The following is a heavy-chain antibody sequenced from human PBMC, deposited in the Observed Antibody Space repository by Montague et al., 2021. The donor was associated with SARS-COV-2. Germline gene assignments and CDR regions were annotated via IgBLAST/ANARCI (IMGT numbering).Heavy chain of an antibody. Sequence: SETLSLTCTVSGGSISRYSWTWIRQPPGKGLEWIGYICNSGSTNYNPSLTSRVTISVDTSKNQFSLKLSSVAAADTAVYYCARVGRGSSWYEVAFDIWAKGQWSPSLQ. CDR1: GGSISRYS. J-gene: IGHJ3*02. CDR2: ICNSGST. CDR3: ARVGRGSSWYEVAFDI. V-gene: IGHV4-59*01. D-gene: IGHD6-13*01.